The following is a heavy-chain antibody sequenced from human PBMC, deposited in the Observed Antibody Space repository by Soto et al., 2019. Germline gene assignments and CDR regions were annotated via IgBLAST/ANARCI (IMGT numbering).Heavy chain of an antibody. D-gene: IGHD4-4*01. CDR3: TTEVGATVPSYYFAY. V-gene: IGHV3-15*01. Sequence: EVQLVESGVGLVKPGGSLRLSCAASGFTFSNAWMSWVRQAPGKELEWVGRIKSKTDGGTTDYAAPVKGRFTISRDDSKNTLNLQMNSLKTEYTAVYYCTTEVGATVPSYYFAYTSQGTLVVVAS. CDR2: IKSKTDGGTT. J-gene: IGHJ4*02. CDR1: GFTFSNAW.